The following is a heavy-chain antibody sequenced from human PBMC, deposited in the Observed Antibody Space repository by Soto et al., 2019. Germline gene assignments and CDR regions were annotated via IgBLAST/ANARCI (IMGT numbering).Heavy chain of an antibody. Sequence: GGSLRLSCAASGFTFSSYSMNWVRQAPGKGLEWVSYISSSSSTIYYADSVKGRFTISRDNAKNSLYLQMNSLRAEDTAVYYCARVDSRRIRDYGMDAWGQGTTVNVSS. J-gene: IGHJ6*02. CDR3: ARVDSRRIRDYGMDA. CDR2: ISSSSSTI. V-gene: IGHV3-48*01. CDR1: GFTFSSYS. D-gene: IGHD3-9*01.